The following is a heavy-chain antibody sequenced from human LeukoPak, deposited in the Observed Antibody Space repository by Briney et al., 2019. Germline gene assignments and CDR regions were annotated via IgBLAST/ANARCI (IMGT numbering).Heavy chain of an antibody. CDR1: GGSFSGYY. V-gene: IGHV4-34*01. Sequence: SETLSLTCAVYGGSFSGYYWSWIRQPPGKGLEWIGEINHSGSTNYNPSLKSRVTISVDTSKNQFSLKLSSVTAADTAVYYCARVHCTNGVCAFDYWGQGTLVTVSS. D-gene: IGHD2-8*01. CDR2: INHSGST. J-gene: IGHJ4*02. CDR3: ARVHCTNGVCAFDY.